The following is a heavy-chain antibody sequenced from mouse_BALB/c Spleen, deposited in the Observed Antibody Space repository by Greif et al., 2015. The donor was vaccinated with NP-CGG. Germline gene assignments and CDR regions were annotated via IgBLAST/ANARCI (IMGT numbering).Heavy chain of an antibody. J-gene: IGHJ4*01. V-gene: IGHV2-6-1*01. CDR2: IWSDGST. CDR1: GFSLTSYG. Sequence: VKLMESGPGLVAPSQSLSITCTISGFSLTSYGVHWVRQPPGKGLEWLVVIWSDGSTTYNSALKSRLSISKDNSKSQVFLKMNSLQTDDTAMYYCARRGHYYGSRSHYYAMDYWGQGTSVTVSS. D-gene: IGHD1-1*01. CDR3: ARRGHYYGSRSHYYAMDY.